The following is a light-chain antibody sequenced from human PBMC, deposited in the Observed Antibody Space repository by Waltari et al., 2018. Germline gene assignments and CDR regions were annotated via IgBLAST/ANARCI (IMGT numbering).Light chain of an antibody. J-gene: IGLJ3*02. CDR3: CSFTSSSTWV. V-gene: IGLV2-14*01. CDR2: DVN. Sequence: QSALTQPASVSGSPGQSITISCTGTTSDLGGYNYVSWYQQHPGKAPKLLIYDVNSRPSGVSNRFSASKSGNTASLIISGLQAEDEADYYCCSFTSSSTWVFAGGTKLTVL. CDR1: TSDLGGYNY.